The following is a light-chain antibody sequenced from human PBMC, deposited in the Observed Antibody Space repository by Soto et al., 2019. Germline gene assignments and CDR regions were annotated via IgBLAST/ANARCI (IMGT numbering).Light chain of an antibody. Sequence: AIRMTQSPSSLSASAGDRVAIACRASQDVGRYLAWYQQKPGQAPKLLIYGASTLQSGVPSRFSGGGSGTEFTLTISCLQSEDFATYYCQHYKNYPWTFGQGTTVEIK. CDR1: QDVGRY. CDR3: QHYKNYPWT. CDR2: GAS. V-gene: IGKV1-8*01. J-gene: IGKJ1*01.